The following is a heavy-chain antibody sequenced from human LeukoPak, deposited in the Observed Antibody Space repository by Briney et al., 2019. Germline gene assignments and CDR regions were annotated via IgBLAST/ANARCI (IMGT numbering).Heavy chain of an antibody. Sequence: ASVKVSCKASGYTFTGYYMHWVRQATGQGLEWMGWINPNSGGTNYAQKFQGRVTMTRDTSISTAYMELSRLRSDDTAVYYCARVAPNRRYCSGGSCLNYFDYWGQGTLVTVSS. V-gene: IGHV1-2*02. CDR1: GYTFTGYY. CDR2: INPNSGGT. J-gene: IGHJ4*02. D-gene: IGHD2-15*01. CDR3: ARVAPNRRYCSGGSCLNYFDY.